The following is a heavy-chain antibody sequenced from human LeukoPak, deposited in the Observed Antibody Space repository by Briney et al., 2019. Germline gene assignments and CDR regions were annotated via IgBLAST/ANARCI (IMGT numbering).Heavy chain of an antibody. CDR2: IYSGGST. J-gene: IGHJ4*02. V-gene: IGHV3-66*02. D-gene: IGHD3-22*01. Sequence: GGSLRLSCAASGFTFSSYSMNWVRQAPGKGLEWVSVIYSGGSTYYADSVKGRFTFSRDNSKNTLYLQMNSLRAEDTAMYYCARRSSSGYYYFDSWGQGTLVTVSS. CDR3: ARRSSSGYYYFDS. CDR1: GFTFSSYS.